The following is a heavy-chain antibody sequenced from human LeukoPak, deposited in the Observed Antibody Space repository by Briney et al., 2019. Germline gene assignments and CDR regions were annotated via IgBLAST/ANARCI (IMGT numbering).Heavy chain of an antibody. V-gene: IGHV3-23*01. J-gene: IGHJ4*02. CDR2: ISGSGRTT. Sequence: GGSLRLSCAASGFTFSNYGMSWVRQAPGRGLEWVSGISGSGRTTYYADSVKGRFTISRDNSKNTLYLQMNSLRGEDTALYYCAKDMSPTEVPDDPVFNYCGQGNLVTVSS. D-gene: IGHD5/OR15-5a*01. CDR1: GFTFSNYG. CDR3: AKDMSPTEVPDDPVFNY.